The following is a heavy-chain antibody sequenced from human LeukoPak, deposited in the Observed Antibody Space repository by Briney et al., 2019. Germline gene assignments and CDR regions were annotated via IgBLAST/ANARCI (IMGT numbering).Heavy chain of an antibody. Sequence: ASVKVSCTTSGYTFISCYIHWVRQAPGQGLEWMGTINPGGGSTSYAQKFQGRITVTRDASTSTVYMELSGLISEDTAIYYCARDLGSGWYTVDYWGQGTLVTVSS. CDR3: ARDLGSGWYTVDY. J-gene: IGHJ4*02. V-gene: IGHV1-46*01. CDR2: INPGGGST. CDR1: GYTFISCY. D-gene: IGHD6-19*01.